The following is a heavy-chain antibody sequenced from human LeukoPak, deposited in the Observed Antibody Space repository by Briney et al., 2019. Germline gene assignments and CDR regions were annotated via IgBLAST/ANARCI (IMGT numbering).Heavy chain of an antibody. Sequence: SETLSLTCAVYGGSFIGFHWNWIRQPPGKGLEWIGYIYYSGSTNYKPSLKSRVTISVDTSKNQFSLKLSSVTAADTAVYYCARGGYYGSGNDFRFDPWGQGTLVTVSS. V-gene: IGHV4-59*01. CDR3: ARGGYYGSGNDFRFDP. CDR2: IYYSGST. CDR1: GGSFIGFH. D-gene: IGHD3-10*01. J-gene: IGHJ5*02.